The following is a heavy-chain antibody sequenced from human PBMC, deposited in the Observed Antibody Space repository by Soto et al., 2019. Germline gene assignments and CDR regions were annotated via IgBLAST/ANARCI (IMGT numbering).Heavy chain of an antibody. CDR1: GFTFTSSA. CDR3: AADRTYCGGDCYVD. J-gene: IGHJ4*02. CDR2: IVVGSGNT. Sequence: QMPLVQSGPEVKKPGTSVKVSCKASGFTFTSSAVQWVRQARGQRLEWIGWIVVGSGNTNYAQKFQESVTITRDMSTSTAYMERSSLRSEDTAVYYCAADRTYCGGDCYVDWGQGTLVTVSS. V-gene: IGHV1-58*01. D-gene: IGHD2-21*02.